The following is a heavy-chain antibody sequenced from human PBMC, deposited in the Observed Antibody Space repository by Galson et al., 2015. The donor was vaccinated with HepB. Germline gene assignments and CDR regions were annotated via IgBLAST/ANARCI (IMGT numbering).Heavy chain of an antibody. Sequence: SLRLSCAASGFTFSSYVMSWVRQAPGKGLEWVSTISGSGGSTSYADSVKGRFTISRDNSKNTLYLQMNSLRAEDTAIYYCAKDREAGVPAAIYALDMWGQGTMVTVSS. D-gene: IGHD2-2*02. J-gene: IGHJ3*02. CDR2: ISGSGGST. V-gene: IGHV3-23*01. CDR1: GFTFSSYV. CDR3: AKDREAGVPAAIYALDM.